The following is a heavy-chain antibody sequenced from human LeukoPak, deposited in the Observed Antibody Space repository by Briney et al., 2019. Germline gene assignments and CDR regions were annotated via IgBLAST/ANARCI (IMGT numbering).Heavy chain of an antibody. CDR1: GGSISSGGYS. V-gene: IGHV4-30-2*02. CDR2: IYHSGST. Sequence: KPSQTLSLTCAVSGGSISSGGYSWSWIRQPPGKGLEWIGYIYHSGSTYYNPSLKSRVTISVDTSKNQFSLKLSSVTAADTAVYYCARTRTYSSSWYGYFQHWGQGTLVTVSS. CDR3: ARTRTYSSSWYGYFQH. D-gene: IGHD6-13*01. J-gene: IGHJ1*01.